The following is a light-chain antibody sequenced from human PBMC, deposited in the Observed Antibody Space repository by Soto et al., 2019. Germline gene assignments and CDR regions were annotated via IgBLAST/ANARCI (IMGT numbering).Light chain of an antibody. CDR1: QGVSSSY. J-gene: IGKJ1*01. CDR3: QQYNTAPWT. CDR2: GAS. V-gene: IGKV3-20*01. Sequence: DIVLTQSPCSLSLSPGERATLSCRASQGVSSSYLAWYQQKPGQVPRLLIYGASSRATGIPDRFSGSGSGTEFTLTISSLQPDDVATYYCQQYNTAPWTFGQGTKVDIK.